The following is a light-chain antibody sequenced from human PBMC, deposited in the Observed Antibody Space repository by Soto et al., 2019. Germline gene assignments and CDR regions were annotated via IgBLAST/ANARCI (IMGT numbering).Light chain of an antibody. Sequence: EILMTQSPASLSASAGERATISCRASQGVRSDLGWYQQEPGQAPRLLIYGASSRHSGIPARFSGSGSGTEFTLTISSLQSEDFATYYCQQYYNWPRTFGQGTKVDIK. CDR3: QQYYNWPRT. CDR2: GAS. CDR1: QGVRSD. V-gene: IGKV3-15*01. J-gene: IGKJ1*01.